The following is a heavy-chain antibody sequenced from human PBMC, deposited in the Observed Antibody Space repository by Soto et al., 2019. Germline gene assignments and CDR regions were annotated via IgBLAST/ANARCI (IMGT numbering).Heavy chain of an antibody. D-gene: IGHD4-4*01. CDR2: IKSKSSGGTT. J-gene: IGHJ5*01. Sequence: GWSLRLSCASSVFIFINAWMSWVRQAPGKGLEWVGRIKSKSSGGTTDYAAPVEGRVTITRDDSKSILYLQMTSLTVEDTAVYFCTSEKGWRQSPLDSWGQGALVTVSS. CDR1: VFIFINAW. V-gene: IGHV3-15*01. CDR3: TSEKGWRQSPLDS.